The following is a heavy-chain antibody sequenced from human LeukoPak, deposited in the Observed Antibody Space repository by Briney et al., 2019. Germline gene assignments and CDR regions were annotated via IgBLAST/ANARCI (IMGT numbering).Heavy chain of an antibody. CDR2: IYYSGSAKYYSSLAGGTT. Sequence: SETLSLTCTVSGDSITDNHWNWARQPPGKGLEWIGYIYYSGSAKYYSSLAGGTTKYSPSLEGRATISVDESNNQCSLKLISVTAADTATYYCVREGSPIPLFHAWGPGTLVVVSS. D-gene: IGHD3-10*01. J-gene: IGHJ5*02. V-gene: IGHV4-59*01. CDR1: GDSITDNH. CDR3: VREGSPIPLFHA.